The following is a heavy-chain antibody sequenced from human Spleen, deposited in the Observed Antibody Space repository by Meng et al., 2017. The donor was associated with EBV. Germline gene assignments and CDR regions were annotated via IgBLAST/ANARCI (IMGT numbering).Heavy chain of an antibody. CDR1: GFTFSRYW. CDR2: IDENGGIT. J-gene: IGHJ4*02. CDR3: SRDLAGAYDD. V-gene: IGHV3-74*01. D-gene: IGHD2-21*01. Sequence: EVRLVEAGGCLVPPGGSLRLSCAASGFTFSRYWMHWVRQAPGKGLVWISRIDENGGITSYAESVKGRFTIFRDNTRNTLFLQMNSLRAEDTALYFCSRDLAGAYDDWGQGTLVTVSS.